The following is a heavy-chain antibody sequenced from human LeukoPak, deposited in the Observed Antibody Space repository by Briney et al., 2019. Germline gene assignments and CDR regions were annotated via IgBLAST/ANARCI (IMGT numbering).Heavy chain of an antibody. CDR1: GFTFSGYG. CDR3: AKHLNGDYRYFDL. D-gene: IGHD4-17*01. CDR2: ISYDGSNK. J-gene: IGHJ2*01. Sequence: PGGSLILSCAASGFTFSGYGMHWVRQAQGKGLEWVAVISYDGSNKNHADSVKGRFTTSRDNSKNTLYLQMNSLRAEDTAVYYCAKHLNGDYRYFDLWGRGTLVTVSS. V-gene: IGHV3-30*18.